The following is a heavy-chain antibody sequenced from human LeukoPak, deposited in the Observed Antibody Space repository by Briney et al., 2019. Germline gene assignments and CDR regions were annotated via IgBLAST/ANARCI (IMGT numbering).Heavy chain of an antibody. CDR2: IYHSGST. Sequence: SETLSLTCAVSVYSISSGYYWGWIRQPPGKGLEWIGSIYHSGSTNYNPSLKSRVTISVDTSKNQFSLQLSSVTAADTAVYYCSRGRCEENLGYCSSTSCFDYWGQGTLVTVSS. J-gene: IGHJ4*02. D-gene: IGHD2-2*01. CDR1: VYSISSGYY. V-gene: IGHV4-38-2*01. CDR3: SRGRCEENLGYCSSTSCFDY.